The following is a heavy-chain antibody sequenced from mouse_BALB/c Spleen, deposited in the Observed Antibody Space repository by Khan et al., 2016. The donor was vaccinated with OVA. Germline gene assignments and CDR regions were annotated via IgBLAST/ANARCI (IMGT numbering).Heavy chain of an antibody. CDR1: GYTFTSYY. V-gene: IGHV1S81*02. J-gene: IGHJ1*01. CDR2: INPSNGGT. D-gene: IGHD4-1*01. Sequence: VQLKQSGAELVKPGASVKLSCKASGYTFTSYYMYWVKQRPGQGLEWIGGINPSNGGTNFNEKFKSKATLTVDKSSSTAYMQLSSLTSEDSAVYYCTRRNWDYWYFDDWGAGTTVTVSS. CDR3: TRRNWDYWYFDD.